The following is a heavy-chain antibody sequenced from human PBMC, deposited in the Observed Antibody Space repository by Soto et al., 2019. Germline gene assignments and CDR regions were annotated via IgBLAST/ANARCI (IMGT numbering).Heavy chain of an antibody. CDR3: ARLQAAAGDNDLTFDY. CDR2: IYPSDSDT. CDR1: GYRFTNYW. Sequence: PGESLKISCKGSGYRFTNYWIGWLRQRPGKGLEWMGIIYPSDSDTRYSPSFQGQVTISADKSINTAYLQWSSLKASDTAMYYCARLQAAAGDNDLTFDYWGQGTLVTVSS. D-gene: IGHD6-13*01. J-gene: IGHJ4*02. V-gene: IGHV5-51*01.